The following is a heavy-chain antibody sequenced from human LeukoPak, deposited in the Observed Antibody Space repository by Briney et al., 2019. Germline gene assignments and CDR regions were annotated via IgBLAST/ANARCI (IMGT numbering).Heavy chain of an antibody. V-gene: IGHV1-2*02. D-gene: IGHD3-22*01. CDR2: INPNRGGT. CDR1: GYTFTGYY. CDR3: SRDSHYYDTSGRFRY. J-gene: IGHJ4*02. Sequence: ASVTVSCKASGYTFTGYYMQWVRQAPGQGLEWMGWINPNRGGTNYAQKLHGRVTLTRGTAISTDFPELGRLRPDDTGVYSCSRDSHYYDTSGRFRYWGQGTLVTHSS.